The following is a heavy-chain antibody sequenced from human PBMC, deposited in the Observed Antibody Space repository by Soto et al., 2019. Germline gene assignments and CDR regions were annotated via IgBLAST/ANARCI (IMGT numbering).Heavy chain of an antibody. Sequence: ASVKVSCKASGYTFTSYDMNWVRQATGQGLEWMGWMNPNSGNTGYAQKFQGRVTMTRNTSISTAYMELSSLRSEDTAVYYCARGWNVLLWFGESQAGMDVWGQGTTVTVSS. CDR1: GYTFTSYD. D-gene: IGHD3-10*01. CDR2: MNPNSGNT. CDR3: ARGWNVLLWFGESQAGMDV. J-gene: IGHJ6*02. V-gene: IGHV1-8*01.